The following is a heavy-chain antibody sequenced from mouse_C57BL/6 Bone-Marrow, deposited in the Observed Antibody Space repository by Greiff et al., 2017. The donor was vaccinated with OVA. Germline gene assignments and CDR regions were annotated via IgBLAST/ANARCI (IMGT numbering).Heavy chain of an antibody. D-gene: IGHD1-1*01. V-gene: IGHV1-69*01. CDR2: IDPSDSYT. J-gene: IGHJ2*01. CDR3: ARDHYYGRSYELEY. CDR1: GYTFTSYW. Sequence: QVQLQQPGAELVMPGASVKLSCKASGYTFTSYWMHWVKQRPGQGLEWIGEIDPSDSYTNYNQKFKGKSTLTVDKSSSTAYMQLSSLTSEDSAVYYCARDHYYGRSYELEYWGQGTTLTVSS.